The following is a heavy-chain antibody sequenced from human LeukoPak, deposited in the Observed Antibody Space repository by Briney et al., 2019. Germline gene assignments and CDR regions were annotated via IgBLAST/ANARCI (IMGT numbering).Heavy chain of an antibody. CDR1: GYTFTGYY. CDR3: ARVRPGYSYGYIY. D-gene: IGHD5-18*01. V-gene: IGHV1-2*06. Sequence: ASVKVSCKASGYTFTGYYMHWVRQAPGQGLEWMGRINPNSGGTNYAQKFQGRVTMTRDTSISTAYMELSSLTSDDTAVYYCARVRPGYSYGYIYWGQGTLVTVSS. CDR2: INPNSGGT. J-gene: IGHJ4*02.